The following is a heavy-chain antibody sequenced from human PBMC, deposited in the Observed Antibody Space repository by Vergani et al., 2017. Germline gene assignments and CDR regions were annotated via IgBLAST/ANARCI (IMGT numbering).Heavy chain of an antibody. V-gene: IGHV3-15*01. Sequence: EVQLVESGGGLVKPGGSLRLSCAASGFTFSNAWMSWVRQAPGKGLEWVGRIKSKTDGGTTDYAAPVNGRFTISRDDSKNTLYLQMNSLKTEDTAVYYCTTDGGWEFPFDYWGQGTLVTVSS. CDR3: TTDGGWEFPFDY. J-gene: IGHJ4*02. CDR2: IKSKTDGGTT. D-gene: IGHD1-26*01. CDR1: GFTFSNAW.